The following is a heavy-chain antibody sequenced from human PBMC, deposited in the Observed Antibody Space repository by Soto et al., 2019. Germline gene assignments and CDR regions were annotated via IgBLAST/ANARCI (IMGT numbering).Heavy chain of an antibody. CDR3: AREGVVPHYSYAMDV. CDR2: ISGYDGRT. J-gene: IGHJ6*02. V-gene: IGHV1-18*01. CDR1: GYTFTRYG. Sequence: ASVKVSCKTSGYTFTRYGISWVRQAPGQGLEWMGWISGYDGRTNFAQKVQDRVTMTTDTSTSTVYMELRSLSSDDTAVYYCAREGVVPHYSYAMDVWGQGTTVIGS. D-gene: IGHD2-8*01.